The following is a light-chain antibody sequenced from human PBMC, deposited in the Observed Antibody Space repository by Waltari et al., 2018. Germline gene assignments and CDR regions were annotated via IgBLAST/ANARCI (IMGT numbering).Light chain of an antibody. CDR3: CSYKRGATWV. CDR2: DVV. V-gene: IGLV2-14*03. J-gene: IGLJ3*02. Sequence: QSVLTQPASVSGSPGQSITISCTGTSSDVGGYDYVSWYQISPGKTPKLIIYDVVKRPSGVSTRFSASKSDNTASLTISGLQAEDEGDYYCCSYKRGATWVFGGGTALTVL. CDR1: SSDVGGYDY.